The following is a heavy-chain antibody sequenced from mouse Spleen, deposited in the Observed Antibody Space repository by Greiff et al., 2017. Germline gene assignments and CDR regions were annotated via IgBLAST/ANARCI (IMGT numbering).Heavy chain of an antibody. CDR1: GYTFTSYW. D-gene: IGHD3-3*01. CDR3: ARGGVGQQGKDY. J-gene: IGHJ2*01. Sequence: QVQLQQPGAELVMPGASVKLSCKASGYTFTSYWMHWVKQRPGQGLEWIGDIGPSGSNTNYTQTVKGRATLSVDKSSSTAYMQLSRLTSEDSAVYYWARGGVGQQGKDYWGQGTTLTVSS. CDR2: IGPSGSNT. V-gene: IGHV1-69*01.